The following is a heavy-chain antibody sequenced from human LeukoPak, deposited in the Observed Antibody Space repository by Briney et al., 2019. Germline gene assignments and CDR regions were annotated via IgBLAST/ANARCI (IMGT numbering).Heavy chain of an antibody. CDR1: GGSFSGGSFSGYY. CDR2: IYQSGST. Sequence: PSETLSLTCDVYGGSFSGGSFSGYYWSWIRQPPGKGLEWMGSIYQSGSTYDNLSLKSRVTLSVDTSRNQFSLKLTSVTAADTAVYYCARSEINDYSKYWGQGILVIVSS. CDR3: ARSEINDYSKY. J-gene: IGHJ4*02. V-gene: IGHV4-38-2*01. D-gene: IGHD4-11*01.